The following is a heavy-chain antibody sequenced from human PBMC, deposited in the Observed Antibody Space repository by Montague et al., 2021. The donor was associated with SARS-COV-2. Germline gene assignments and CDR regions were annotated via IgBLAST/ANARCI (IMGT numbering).Heavy chain of an antibody. CDR1: GFTFSSYA. V-gene: IGHV3-30*04. Sequence: SLSLACAASGFTFSSYAMRWVRQAPGKGLEWVAVISYDGSNKYYADSVKGRFTISRDNSKNTLYLQMNSLRAEDTAVYYCARDLGSYYGMDVWGQGTTVTVSS. CDR3: ARDLGSYYGMDV. J-gene: IGHJ6*02. CDR2: ISYDGSNK.